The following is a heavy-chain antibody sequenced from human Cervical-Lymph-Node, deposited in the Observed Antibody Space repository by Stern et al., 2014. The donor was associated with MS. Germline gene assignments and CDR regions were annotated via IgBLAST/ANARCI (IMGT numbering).Heavy chain of an antibody. J-gene: IGHJ4*02. CDR1: GGSISSDSSY. Sequence: QVQLQESGPGLVKPSETLSLTCSVSGGSISSDSSYWGWIRQPPGKGLEWIGNIYYRGGSHYNPSLKSRVAISVDTSKNQFSLRLSSVTVADTAVYYCARHASVAGGTQGTDYWGQGILVSVSS. D-gene: IGHD1-26*01. CDR2: IYYRGGS. CDR3: ARHASVAGGTQGTDY. V-gene: IGHV4-39*01.